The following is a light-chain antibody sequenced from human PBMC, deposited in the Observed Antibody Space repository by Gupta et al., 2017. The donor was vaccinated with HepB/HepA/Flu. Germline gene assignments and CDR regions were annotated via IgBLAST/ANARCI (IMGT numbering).Light chain of an antibody. V-gene: IGKV1-39*01. J-gene: IGKJ2*01. CDR3: QQSYTNPYT. CDR2: ATS. Sequence: DIQMTQSPSSLSASVGDRVTITCRASQSIVSYLNWYQQKPGKAPKVLIYATSNLQSGVSSRFSGSGSGTDFTLTISSLQPEDFATYYCQQSYTNPYTFGQGTKLRIK. CDR1: QSIVSY.